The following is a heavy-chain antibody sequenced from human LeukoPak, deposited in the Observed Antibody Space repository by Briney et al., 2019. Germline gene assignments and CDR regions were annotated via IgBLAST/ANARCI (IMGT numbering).Heavy chain of an antibody. CDR2: INPSGGST. CDR3: ARVRRYCTNGVCYLYYFDY. V-gene: IGHV1-46*03. J-gene: IGHJ4*02. D-gene: IGHD2-8*01. Sequence: ASVKDSCKXSGYTFTSYYMHWVRQAPGQGLEWMGIINPSGGSTSYAQKFQGRVTMTRDTSTSTVYMELSSLRSEDTAVYYCARVRRYCTNGVCYLYYFDYWGQGTLVTVSS. CDR1: GYTFTSYY.